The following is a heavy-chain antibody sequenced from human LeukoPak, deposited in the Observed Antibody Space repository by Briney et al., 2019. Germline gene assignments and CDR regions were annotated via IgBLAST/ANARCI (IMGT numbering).Heavy chain of an antibody. CDR1: GFTFSDYY. CDR2: FSSSGSTI. V-gene: IGHV3-11*04. CDR3: ARVPDYDFWSGYLYYFDY. D-gene: IGHD3-3*01. J-gene: IGHJ4*02. Sequence: PGGSLRLSCAASGFTFSDYYVTWFRQAPGKGLEWVSYFSSSGSTIYYADSVKGRFTISRDNAKNSLYLQMNSLRAEDTAVYYCARVPDYDFWSGYLYYFDYWGQGTLVTVSS.